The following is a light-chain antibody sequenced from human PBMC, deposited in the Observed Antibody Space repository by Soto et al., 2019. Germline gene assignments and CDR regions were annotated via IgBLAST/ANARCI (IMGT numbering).Light chain of an antibody. CDR2: AVS. J-gene: IGKJ2*01. V-gene: IGKV3-15*01. CDR1: QSVSSN. CDR3: QQHNHWPS. Sequence: EIVMTQSPATLSVSQGERATLSCRASQSVSSNLAWFQQKPGQAPSLLLYAVSTRATGVPGRFSGSGSGTEFTLTISSLQSEDSAVYYCQQHNHWPSFGQGTKLEIK.